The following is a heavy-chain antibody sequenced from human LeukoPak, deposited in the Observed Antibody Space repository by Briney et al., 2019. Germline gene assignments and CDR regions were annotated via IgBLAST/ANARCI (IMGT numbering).Heavy chain of an antibody. J-gene: IGHJ3*02. V-gene: IGHV1-2*02. CDR1: GYTFTGYY. CDR3: ARDTAYDYIWGSYRPYPEI. Sequence: ASVKVSCKASGYTFTGYYMHWVRQAPGQGLEWMGWINPNSGGTNYAQKFQGRVTMTRDTSISTAYMELSRLRSDDTAVYYCARDTAYDYIWGSYRPYPEIRGQGTMVTVSS. D-gene: IGHD3-16*02. CDR2: INPNSGGT.